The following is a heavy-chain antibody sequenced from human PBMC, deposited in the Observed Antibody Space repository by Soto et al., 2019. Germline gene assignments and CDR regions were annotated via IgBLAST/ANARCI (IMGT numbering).Heavy chain of an antibody. D-gene: IGHD3-22*01. CDR1: GGTFSSYA. CDR3: ARASLGAMIGVHWYFDL. CDR2: LIPIFGTA. Sequence: QVQLVQSGAEVKKPGSSVKVSCKASGGTFSSYAISWVRQAPGQGLEWMGGLIPIFGTANYAQKFQGRVTITADNSTSTAYMELSSLRSEDTAVYYCARASLGAMIGVHWYFDLWGRGTLVTVSS. V-gene: IGHV1-69*06. J-gene: IGHJ2*01.